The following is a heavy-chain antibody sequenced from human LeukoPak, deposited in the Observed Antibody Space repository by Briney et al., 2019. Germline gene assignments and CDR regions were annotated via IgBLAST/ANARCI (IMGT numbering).Heavy chain of an antibody. CDR1: RFAFSSFG. CDR2: ISSDGSTK. CDR3: AKDGGYYDRKGQIDY. J-gene: IGHJ4*02. V-gene: IGHV3-30*18. D-gene: IGHD3-22*01. Sequence: GGSLRLSCAASRFAFSSFGMHWVRQAPGKGLEWVAVISSDGSTKYYADSVKGRFTISRDNSKNTLYLQMNSLRTVDTAVYYCAKDGGYYDRKGQIDYWGQGTLVTVSS.